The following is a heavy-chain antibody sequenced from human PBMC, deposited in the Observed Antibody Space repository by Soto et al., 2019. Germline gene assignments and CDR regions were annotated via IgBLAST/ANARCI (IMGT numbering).Heavy chain of an antibody. Sequence: PAETLSLTCTVSGGSISSGGYYWICIGQHPGKGLELIGYIYYSGSTYYNPSLKSRVTISVDTSKNQFSLKLSSVTAADTAVYYCARETPRIVVVTANAFGIWGQGTMVTVSS. D-gene: IGHD2-21*02. V-gene: IGHV4-31*03. J-gene: IGHJ3*02. CDR3: ARETPRIVVVTANAFGI. CDR1: GGSISSGGYY. CDR2: IYYSGST.